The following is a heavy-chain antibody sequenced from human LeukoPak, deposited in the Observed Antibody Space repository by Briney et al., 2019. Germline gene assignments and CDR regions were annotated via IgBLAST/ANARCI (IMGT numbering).Heavy chain of an antibody. V-gene: IGHV4-34*01. D-gene: IGHD5-18*01. Sequence: PPETLSLTCAVYGGSFSGYYWSWIRQPPGEGLEWIGEINHSGSTNYNPSLKSRVTISVDTSKNQFSLKLSSVTAADTAVYYCARGIQLWSYNWFDPWGQGTLVTVSS. CDR1: GGSFSGYY. J-gene: IGHJ5*02. CDR3: ARGIQLWSYNWFDP. CDR2: INHSGST.